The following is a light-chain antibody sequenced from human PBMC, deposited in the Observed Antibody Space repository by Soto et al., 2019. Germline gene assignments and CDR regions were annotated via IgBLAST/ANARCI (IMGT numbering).Light chain of an antibody. Sequence: QSVLTQPASVSGSPGQSITISCTGTSRYVGAYDYVSWYLQYPDKAPQLLIYYVDHRPSGVSSRFSGSKSGNTSSLTSSWLQAEDEGDYYCCSYADGSIYFFGTGTKITV. CDR1: SRYVGAYDY. V-gene: IGLV2-14*03. J-gene: IGLJ1*01. CDR2: YVD. CDR3: CSYADGSIYF.